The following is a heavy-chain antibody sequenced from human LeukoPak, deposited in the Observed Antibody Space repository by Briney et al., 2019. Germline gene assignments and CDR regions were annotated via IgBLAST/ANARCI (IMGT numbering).Heavy chain of an antibody. Sequence: GGSLRLSCAASGLSFSSYWMRWVRQVPGKGLVWVSRIDKDGTSTHYADSVTGRFTISRDNAKNTLYLQMNTLRVEDTAVYLCAREQEAARNWFFDLWGRGTLVTVSS. D-gene: IGHD6-6*01. CDR1: GLSFSSYW. CDR2: IDKDGTST. CDR3: AREQEAARNWFFDL. J-gene: IGHJ2*01. V-gene: IGHV3-74*01.